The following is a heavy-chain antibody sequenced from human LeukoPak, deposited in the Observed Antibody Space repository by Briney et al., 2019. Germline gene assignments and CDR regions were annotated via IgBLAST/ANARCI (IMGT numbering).Heavy chain of an antibody. D-gene: IGHD1-26*01. Sequence: GGSLRLSCAGSGFTFTDSAINWVRQAPGRGLEWVSRINTDGSRTNYADSVKGRFTISRDNAKNTLYLQMNSLRAEDTAVYYCARGASGSYYVDYWGQGTLVTVSS. CDR3: ARGASGSYYVDY. V-gene: IGHV3-74*01. CDR1: GFTFTDSA. CDR2: INTDGSRT. J-gene: IGHJ4*02.